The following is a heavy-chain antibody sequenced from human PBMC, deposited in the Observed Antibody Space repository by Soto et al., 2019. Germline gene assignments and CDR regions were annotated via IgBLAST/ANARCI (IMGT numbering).Heavy chain of an antibody. CDR1: GVTVSSNY. CDR2: IYSGGST. V-gene: IGHV3-53*04. J-gene: IGHJ6*03. CDR3: ARVLSPAAYYYYYYMDV. D-gene: IGHD6-13*01. Sequence: GGSLRLSCAASGVTVSSNYMSWVRQAPGKGLEWVSVIYSGGSTYYADSVKGRFTISRHNSKNTLYLQMNSLRAEDTAVYYCARVLSPAAYYYYYYMDVWGKGTTVTVSS.